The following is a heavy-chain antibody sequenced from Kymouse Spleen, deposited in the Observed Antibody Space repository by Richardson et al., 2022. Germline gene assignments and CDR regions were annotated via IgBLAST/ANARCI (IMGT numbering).Heavy chain of an antibody. CDR3: ARRPFRGSGSYPLYYYYGMDV. J-gene: IGHJ6*02. D-gene: IGHD3-10*01. CDR1: GGSISSSNW. V-gene: IGHV4-4*02. Sequence: QVQLQESGPGLVKPSGTLSLTCAVSGGSISSSNWWSWVRQPPGKGLEWIGEIYHSGSTNYNPSLKSRVTISVDKSKNQFSLKLSSVTAADTAVYYCARRPFRGSGSYPLYYYYGMDVWGQGTTVTVSS. CDR2: IYHSGST.